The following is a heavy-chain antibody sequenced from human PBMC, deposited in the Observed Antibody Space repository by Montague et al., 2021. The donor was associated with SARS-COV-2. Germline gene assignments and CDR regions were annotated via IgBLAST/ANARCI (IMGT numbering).Heavy chain of an antibody. CDR1: GGSMSSTY. J-gene: IGHJ6*02. CDR2: IYYSGRA. V-gene: IGHV4-59*08. D-gene: IGHD4-17*01. CDR3: ARLTVNYGDLWGYYHGMDV. Sequence: SETLSLTCSVSGGSMSSTYWSWVRQPPGKGLEWIGCIYYSGRAFYNPSLKSRVTISVDTSKNQFSLNLSSVTAADTAEYYCARLTVNYGDLWGYYHGMDVWGQGTTVTVSS.